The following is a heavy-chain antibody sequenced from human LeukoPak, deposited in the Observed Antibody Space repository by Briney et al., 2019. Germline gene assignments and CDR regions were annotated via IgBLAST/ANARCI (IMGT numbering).Heavy chain of an antibody. CDR3: ARVAVAALSYFDY. CDR1: GGSISSSSYY. Sequence: SETLSLTCTVSGGSISSSSYYWGWIRQPPGKGLEWIGTIYYSGSTYYNPSLKSRVIISIDTSKNQFSLKLSSVTAADTAVYYCARVAVAALSYFDYWGQGTLVTVSS. CDR2: IYYSGST. D-gene: IGHD6-13*01. J-gene: IGHJ4*02. V-gene: IGHV4-39*01.